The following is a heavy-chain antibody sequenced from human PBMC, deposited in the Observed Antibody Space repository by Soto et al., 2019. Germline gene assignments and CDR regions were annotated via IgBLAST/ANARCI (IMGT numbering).Heavy chain of an antibody. D-gene: IGHD3-10*01. CDR2: IIPIFGTA. V-gene: IGHV1-69*06. CDR1: GGTFSSYA. J-gene: IGHJ6*02. Sequence: SVKVSCKASGGTFSSYAISWVRQAPGQGLEWMGGIIPIFGTANYAQKFQGGVTITADKSTSTAYMELSSLRSEDTAVYYRARARSGGYGSGSYYTGAPYGMDVWGQGTTVTVSS. CDR3: ARARSGGYGSGSYYTGAPYGMDV.